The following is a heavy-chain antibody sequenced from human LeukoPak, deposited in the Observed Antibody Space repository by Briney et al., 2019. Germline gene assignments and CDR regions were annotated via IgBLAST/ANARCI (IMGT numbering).Heavy chain of an antibody. CDR3: ARHPPYGSRNWGAYYFDS. CDR2: IYYSGST. D-gene: IGHD3-10*01. J-gene: IGHJ4*02. V-gene: IGHV4-39*01. CDR1: GGAISSTAYY. Sequence: SETLSLTCNVSGGAISSTAYYWGWIRQPPGKGLEWIGSIYYSGSTYYNPSLKSRVTISVDTSHNQFSLKLNSVPAADTALYYCARHPPYGSRNWGAYYFDSWGQGTLVTVSS.